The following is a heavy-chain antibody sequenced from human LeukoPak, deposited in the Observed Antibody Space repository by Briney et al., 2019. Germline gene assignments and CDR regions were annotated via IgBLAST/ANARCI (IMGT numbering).Heavy chain of an antibody. J-gene: IGHJ4*02. D-gene: IGHD2-15*01. CDR3: AKEEGKLLPESAYYFDY. CDR1: GFTFSSYG. V-gene: IGHV3-30*18. Sequence: GRSLRLSCAASGFTFSSYGMHWVRQAPGKGLEWVAVISYDGSNKYYADSVKGRFTISRDNSKNTLYLQMNRLIAEDTAVYYCAKEEGKLLPESAYYFDYWGQGTLVTVSS. CDR2: ISYDGSNK.